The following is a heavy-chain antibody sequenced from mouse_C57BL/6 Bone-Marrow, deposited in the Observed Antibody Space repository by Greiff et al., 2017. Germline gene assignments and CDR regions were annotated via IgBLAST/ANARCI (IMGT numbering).Heavy chain of an antibody. V-gene: IGHV1-85*01. D-gene: IGHD1-1*01. CDR3: ARDYGSSYWYFDV. Sequence: VKVVESGPELVKPGASVKLSCKASGYTFTSYDINWLKQRPGQGLEWIGWIYPRDGSTKYNEKFKGKATLTVDTSSSTAYMELHSLTSEDSAVYFCARDYGSSYWYFDVWGTGTTVTVSS. CDR2: IYPRDGST. J-gene: IGHJ1*03. CDR1: GYTFTSYD.